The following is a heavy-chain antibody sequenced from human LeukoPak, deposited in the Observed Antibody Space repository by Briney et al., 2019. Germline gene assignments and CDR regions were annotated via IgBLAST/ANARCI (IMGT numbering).Heavy chain of an antibody. Sequence: PSETLSLTCTVSGGSISSSSYYWGWIRQPPGKGLEWIGSIYYSGSTYYNPSLKSRVTISVDTSKNQFSLKLSSVTAADTAVYYYARPTLRFRFDPWGQGTLVTVSS. CDR3: ARPTLRFRFDP. J-gene: IGHJ5*02. CDR1: GGSISSSSYY. D-gene: IGHD4-17*01. V-gene: IGHV4-39*01. CDR2: IYYSGST.